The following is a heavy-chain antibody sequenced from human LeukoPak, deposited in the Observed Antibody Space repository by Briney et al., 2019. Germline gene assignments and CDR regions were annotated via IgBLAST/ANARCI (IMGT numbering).Heavy chain of an antibody. CDR3: GKTTAGYSSGRFPGWPVDY. V-gene: IGHV3-23*01. Sequence: GGSLRLSCAASGFTFSSYAMSWVRQAPGKGLEWISGIFGSGGSAHYADSVKGRFTISRDNSKNTLYLQMNGLRAEDTAVYYCGKTTAGYSSGRFPGWPVDYWGQGTLVTVSS. CDR1: GFTFSSYA. CDR2: IFGSGGSA. J-gene: IGHJ4*02. D-gene: IGHD6-19*01.